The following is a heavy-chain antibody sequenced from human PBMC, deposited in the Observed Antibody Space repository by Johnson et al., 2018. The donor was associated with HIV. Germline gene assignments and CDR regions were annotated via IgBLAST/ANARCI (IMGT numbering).Heavy chain of an antibody. CDR3: ARASAATKGNAFDI. D-gene: IGHD1-26*01. CDR2: IYSGGST. J-gene: IGHJ3*02. Sequence: VQLVESGGGLVQPGGSLRLSCGASAFTFSGNDMKWVRQAPGKGLVWVSIIYSGGSTYYADPVRGRFTISRDNSKNSLYLQMNSLRAEDTALYYCARASAATKGNAFDIWGQGTMVTVSS. CDR1: AFTFSGND. V-gene: IGHV3-66*01.